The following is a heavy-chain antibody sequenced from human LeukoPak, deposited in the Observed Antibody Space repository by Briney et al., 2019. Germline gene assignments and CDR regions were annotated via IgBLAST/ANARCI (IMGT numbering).Heavy chain of an antibody. CDR1: GFTFSSHS. CDR3: ARSFGPRYYFDY. J-gene: IGHJ4*02. Sequence: PGGSLRLSCAASGFTFSSHSMNWVRQAPGKGLEWEAVIWYDGSEEYYADSVKGRFTISRDNSKNTLYLQMNSLRAEDTAVYYCARSFGPRYYFDYWGQGTLVTVSS. V-gene: IGHV3-33*08. CDR2: IWYDGSEE. D-gene: IGHD3-10*01.